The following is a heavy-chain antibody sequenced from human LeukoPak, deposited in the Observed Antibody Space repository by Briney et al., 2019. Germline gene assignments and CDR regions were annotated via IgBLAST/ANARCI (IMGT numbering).Heavy chain of an antibody. CDR3: ARYRIAAVGWFDP. CDR1: GGTFSSYA. J-gene: IGHJ5*02. CDR2: MNPNSGNT. V-gene: IGHV1-8*02. D-gene: IGHD6-13*01. Sequence: ASVKVSCKASGGTFSSYAISWVRQATGQGLEWMGWMNPNSGNTGYAQKFQGRVTMTRNTSISTAYLELSSLRSEDTAVYYCARYRIAAVGWFDPWGQGTLVTVSS.